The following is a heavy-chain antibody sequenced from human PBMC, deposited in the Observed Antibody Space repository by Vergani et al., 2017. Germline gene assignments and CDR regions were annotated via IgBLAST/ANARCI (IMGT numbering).Heavy chain of an antibody. CDR3: ARVGDSGSYYKHYYYYYGMDV. V-gene: IGHV4-34*01. D-gene: IGHD1-26*01. J-gene: IGHJ6*02. CDR2: INHSGST. CDR1: GGSFSGYY. Sequence: QVQLQQWGAGLLKPSETLSLTCAVYGGSFSGYYWSWIRQPPGKGLEWIGEINHSGSTNYNPSLKSRVTISVDTSKNQFSLKLSSVTAADTAVYYCARVGDSGSYYKHYYYYYGMDVWGQGTTVTVSS.